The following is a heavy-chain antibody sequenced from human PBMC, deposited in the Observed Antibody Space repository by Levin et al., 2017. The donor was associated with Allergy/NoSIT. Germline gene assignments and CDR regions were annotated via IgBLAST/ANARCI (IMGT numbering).Heavy chain of an antibody. V-gene: IGHV3-23*01. CDR2: ISGSDGSP. D-gene: IGHD1-26*01. CDR1: GFTFSSYA. J-gene: IGHJ4*02. CDR3: AKAAGSGSYYFFDY. Sequence: GGSLRLSCAASGFTFSSYAMSWVRQAPGKGLEWVSPISGSDGSPYFADSVKGRFTISRDNSKNTLYLQMNSLRAEDTAVYYCAKAAGSGSYYFFDYWGQGTLVTVSS.